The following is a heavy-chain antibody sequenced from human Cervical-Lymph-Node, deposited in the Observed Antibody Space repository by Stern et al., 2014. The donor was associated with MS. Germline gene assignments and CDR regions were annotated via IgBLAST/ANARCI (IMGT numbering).Heavy chain of an antibody. CDR1: GYTFSSYA. J-gene: IGHJ5*02. D-gene: IGHD3-10*01. V-gene: IGHV1-3*01. Sequence: QVQLVQSGAEVKKPGASVKVSCKASGYTFSSYAMHWVRQAPGQRPEWLGWINAGNGITKYSQKLQGRVTMTRDTSASTVFLELSSLRSEDTAVYYCARDRSITMLRGVIRGSNWFDPWGQGTLVTVSS. CDR3: ARDRSITMLRGVIRGSNWFDP. CDR2: INAGNGIT.